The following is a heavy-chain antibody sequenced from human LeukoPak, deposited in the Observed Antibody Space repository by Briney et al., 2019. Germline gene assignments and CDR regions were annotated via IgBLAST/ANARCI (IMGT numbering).Heavy chain of an antibody. CDR1: GYTFTGYY. J-gene: IGHJ5*02. D-gene: IGHD6-13*01. Sequence: ASVKVSCKASGYTFTGYYMHWVRQAPGQGLEWMGWINPNSGGTNYAQKFQGWVTMTRDTSISTAYMELSRLRSDDTAVYYCARMGDDRAAAGTHSAWFDPWGQGTLVTVSS. CDR3: ARMGDDRAAAGTHSAWFDP. CDR2: INPNSGGT. V-gene: IGHV1-2*04.